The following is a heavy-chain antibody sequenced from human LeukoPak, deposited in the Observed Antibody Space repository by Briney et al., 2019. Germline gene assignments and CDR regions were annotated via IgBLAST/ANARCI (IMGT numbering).Heavy chain of an antibody. V-gene: IGHV3-15*01. CDR1: GFTFSNAW. CDR2: VKTKADGGTT. Sequence: GGSLTLSCAASGFTFSNAWMSWVRQAPGKGLEWVGRVKTKADGGTTEYAAPVKGRFTISRDDSKNTLDLQMNSLKTEDTGMYYCVTDVPYPAPQIDFWGQGTLVTASS. CDR3: VTDVPYPAPQIDF. D-gene: IGHD2-2*01. J-gene: IGHJ4*02.